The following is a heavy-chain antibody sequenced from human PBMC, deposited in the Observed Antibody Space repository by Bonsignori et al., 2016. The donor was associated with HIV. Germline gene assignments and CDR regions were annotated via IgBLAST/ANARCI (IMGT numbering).Heavy chain of an antibody. V-gene: IGHV4-4*07. Sequence: QVLLRESVPGLVKPSETLSLTCSVSGGSLSPYWWNWIRQPAGKGLEWIGRVYPTGPTYYCPSFKGRVTMSIDQSKHQVSCTYVRTLDRPPDRPTGPYFTFVSTSPVPYGYG. J-gene: IGHJ6*01. CDR2: VYPTGPT. D-gene: IGHD5/OR15-5a*01. CDR1: GGSLSPYW. CDR3: PYFTFVSTSPVPYGYG.